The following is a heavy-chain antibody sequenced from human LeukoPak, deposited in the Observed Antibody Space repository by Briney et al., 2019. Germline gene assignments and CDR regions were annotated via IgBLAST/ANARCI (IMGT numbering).Heavy chain of an antibody. J-gene: IGHJ4*02. D-gene: IGHD1-26*01. CDR2: ISAYNGYT. CDR1: GYTFTSYA. V-gene: IGHV1-18*01. CDR3: ARVGGNYEGLIDY. Sequence: GASVKVSCKASGYTFTSYAIGWVRQAPGQGLEWMGWISAYNGYTNYAQSLQGRVTMTTATSTSTAYMELRSLRSDDTAMYYCARVGGNYEGLIDYWGQGTLVTVSS.